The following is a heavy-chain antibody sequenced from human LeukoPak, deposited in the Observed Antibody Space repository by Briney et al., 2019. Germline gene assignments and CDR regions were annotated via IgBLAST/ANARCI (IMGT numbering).Heavy chain of an antibody. CDR1: GYTFTSYY. CDR2: INPSGGST. CDR3: ARKQQQRPFDY. J-gene: IGHJ4*02. V-gene: IGHV1-46*01. D-gene: IGHD1/OR15-1a*01. Sequence: ASVKVSCKASGYTFTSYYIHWVRQAPGQGLEWMGIINPSGGSTSYSQKFEDRFIMTRDTSTNTVYMELSSLRSEDTAVYYCARKQQQRPFDYWGQGTLVTVSS.